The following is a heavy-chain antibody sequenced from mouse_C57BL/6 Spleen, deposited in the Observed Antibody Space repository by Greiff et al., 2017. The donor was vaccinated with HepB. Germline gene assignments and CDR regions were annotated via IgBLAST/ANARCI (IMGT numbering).Heavy chain of an antibody. J-gene: IGHJ4*01. D-gene: IGHD1-1*01. CDR3: TRERGSSYLYAMDY. Sequence: EVKLVESGEGLVKPGGSLKLSCAASGFTFSSYAMSWVRQTPEKRLEWVAYISSGGDYIYYADTVKGRFTISRDNARNTLYLQMSSRKSEDTAMYYCTRERGSSYLYAMDYWGQGTSVTVSS. CDR1: GFTFSSYA. V-gene: IGHV5-9-1*02. CDR2: ISSGGDYI.